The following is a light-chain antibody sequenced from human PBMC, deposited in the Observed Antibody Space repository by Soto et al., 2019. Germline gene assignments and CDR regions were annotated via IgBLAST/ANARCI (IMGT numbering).Light chain of an antibody. V-gene: IGLV2-8*01. CDR2: EVV. CDR1: TTDIGVYDF. J-gene: IGLJ1*01. CDR3: KSYAGSNPYV. Sequence: QSVLTQSPSAAGSPGQAVTISCTGTTTDIGVYDFVSWYQHHPGKAPRLIIYEVVQRPSGVPDRFSGSKSGNTASLTASGLQAADEADYYCKSYAGSNPYVFGSGTKLTVL.